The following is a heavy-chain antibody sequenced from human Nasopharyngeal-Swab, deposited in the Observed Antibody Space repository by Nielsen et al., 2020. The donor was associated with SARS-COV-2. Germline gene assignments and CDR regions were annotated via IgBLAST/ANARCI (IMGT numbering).Heavy chain of an antibody. CDR1: GGSISSGGYY. D-gene: IGHD3-22*01. J-gene: IGHJ4*02. CDR2: IYYSGST. V-gene: IGHV4-31*03. CDR3: ARGADSSGYSMYYFDY. Sequence: SETLSLTCTVSGGSISSGGYYWSWIRQHPGKGLEWIGYIYYSGSTYYSPSLKSRVTISVDTSKNQFSLKLSSVTAADTAVYYCARGADSSGYSMYYFDYWGQGTLVTVSS.